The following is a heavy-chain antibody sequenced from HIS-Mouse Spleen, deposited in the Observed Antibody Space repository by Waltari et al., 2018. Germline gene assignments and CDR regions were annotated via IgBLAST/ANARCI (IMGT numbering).Heavy chain of an antibody. V-gene: IGHV4-39*07. CDR2: IYYSGST. D-gene: IGHD6-13*01. CDR3: AREIPYSSSWYDWYFDL. Sequence: QLQLQESGPGLVKPSETLSLTCTVSGCPISSSSYHWGWIRPPPGKGLEWIGSIYYSGSTYYNPSLKSRVTISVDTSKNQFSLKLSSVTAADTAMYYCAREIPYSSSWYDWYFDLWGRGTLVTVSS. J-gene: IGHJ2*01. CDR1: GCPISSSSYH.